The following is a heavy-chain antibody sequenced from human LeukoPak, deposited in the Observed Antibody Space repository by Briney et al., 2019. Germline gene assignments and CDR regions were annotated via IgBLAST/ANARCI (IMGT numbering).Heavy chain of an antibody. Sequence: ASVKVSCKASKYTFTVYYLHWVRQAPGQGPEWMGRINPSNGDTIYAQKFQGRVTMTRDTSISTASMELNRLRSDDTAVYYCARVSGGTLWTFDYWGQGTLVTVSS. D-gene: IGHD3-3*01. V-gene: IGHV1-2*06. CDR3: ARVSGGTLWTFDY. CDR1: KYTFTVYY. J-gene: IGHJ4*02. CDR2: INPSNGDT.